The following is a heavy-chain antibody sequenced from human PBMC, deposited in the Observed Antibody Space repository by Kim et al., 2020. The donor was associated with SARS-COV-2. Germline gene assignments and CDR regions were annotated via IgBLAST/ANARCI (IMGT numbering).Heavy chain of an antibody. CDR2: IRNKANSYTT. Sequence: GGSLRLSCAASGFTFSDYYMDWVRQAPGKGLEWVGRIRNKANSYTTEYAASVKGRFTISRDESKNSLYLQMNSLKTEDTAVYYCARNPVTTALYFDYWGQGPLVTVSS. CDR1: GFTFSDYY. V-gene: IGHV3-72*01. J-gene: IGHJ4*02. D-gene: IGHD4-17*01. CDR3: ARNPVTTALYFDY.